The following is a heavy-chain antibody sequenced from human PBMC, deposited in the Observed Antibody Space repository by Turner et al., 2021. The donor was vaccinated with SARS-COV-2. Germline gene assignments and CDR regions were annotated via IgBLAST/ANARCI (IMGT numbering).Heavy chain of an antibody. V-gene: IGHV4-39*01. D-gene: IGHD5-18*01. CDR1: GGSISSSSYY. CDR3: ARLMDTAMDYYGMDV. CDR2: IYYSGIT. Sequence: QLQLLESGPGLVKPSEILSLACTVSGGSISSSSYYWGWIRQPPGKGLEWIGSIYYSGITNYNPSLKSRVTISVDTSKNQFSLKLSSVTAADTAVYYCARLMDTAMDYYGMDVWGQGTTVTVSS. J-gene: IGHJ6*02.